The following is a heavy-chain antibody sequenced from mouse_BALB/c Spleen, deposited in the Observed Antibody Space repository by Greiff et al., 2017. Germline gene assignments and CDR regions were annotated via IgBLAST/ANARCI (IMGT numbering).Heavy chain of an antibody. D-gene: IGHD2-14*01. CDR3: ARGEVRYAMDY. V-gene: IGHV1S56*01. CDR1: GYTFTSYY. Sequence: QVQLQQSGPELVKPGASVRISCKASGYTFTSYYIHWVKQRPGQGLEWIGWIYPGNVNTKYNEKFKGKATLTADKSSSTAYMQLSSLTSEDSAVYFCARGEVRYAMDYWGQGTSVTVSS. CDR2: IYPGNVNT. J-gene: IGHJ4*01.